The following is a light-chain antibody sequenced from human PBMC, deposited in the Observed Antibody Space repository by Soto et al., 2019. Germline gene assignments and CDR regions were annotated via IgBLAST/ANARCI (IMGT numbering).Light chain of an antibody. J-gene: IGKJ1*01. Sequence: EIVWTQSPGTLSLSPRERPTLCRRASQRVRSTYVAWNQQRPGQASRVLRDRASRRATGSPDRFSGSGSVTDFTLTTSRLDPAASAVYSCHQYRSSRKTFGPGTNVEI. CDR3: HQYRSSRKT. CDR2: RAS. CDR1: QRVRSTY. V-gene: IGKV3-20*01.